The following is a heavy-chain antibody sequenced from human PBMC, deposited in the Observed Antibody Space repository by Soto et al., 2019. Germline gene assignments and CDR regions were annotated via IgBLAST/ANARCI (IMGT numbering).Heavy chain of an antibody. CDR3: ARGYPSSTRLGWFDP. CDR1: GYTFISYH. V-gene: IGHV1-46*01. J-gene: IGHJ5*02. Sequence: QVQLVQSGAEVKKPGASVKVTCKASGYTFISYHVHWVRQAPGQGLEWMGLINPRDGDTMYAQKFQGRVSVTRDTSTSTVYMEMSSLRSDDTAVYFCARGYPSSTRLGWFDPWGQGSLVSVSS. D-gene: IGHD2-2*01. CDR2: INPRDGDT.